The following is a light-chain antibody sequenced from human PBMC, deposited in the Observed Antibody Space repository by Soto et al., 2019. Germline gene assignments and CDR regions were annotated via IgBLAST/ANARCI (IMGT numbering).Light chain of an antibody. CDR3: QSYDSTRSARYG. CDR2: GNF. J-gene: IGLJ1*01. CDR1: SPNIGAGYD. V-gene: IGLV1-40*01. Sequence: QSVLTQPPSVSGAPGQRVTISCTGSSPNIGAGYDVHWYQQRPGTAPKRLFFGNFNRPSGVPYRFSGSKSGTSASRAITGLQAEDEGDYYCQSYDSTRSARYGFGTGTKVTLL.